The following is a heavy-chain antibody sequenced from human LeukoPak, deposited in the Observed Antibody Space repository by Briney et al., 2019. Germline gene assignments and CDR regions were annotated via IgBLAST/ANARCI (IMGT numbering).Heavy chain of an antibody. CDR3: AQQWLVRGAFDI. V-gene: IGHV3-23*01. Sequence: PGGSLRLSCAASGFTFSRYAMSWVRQAPGKGLEWVSAISGSGDNTYYADSVKGRFTISRDNSKNTLYLQMNSPRAEDTAVYYCAQQWLVRGAFDIWGQGTMVTVSS. J-gene: IGHJ3*02. CDR1: GFTFSRYA. D-gene: IGHD6-19*01. CDR2: ISGSGDNT.